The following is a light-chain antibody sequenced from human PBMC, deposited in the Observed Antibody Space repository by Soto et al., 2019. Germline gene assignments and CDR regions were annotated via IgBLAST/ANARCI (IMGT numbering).Light chain of an antibody. CDR1: TSIRSY. CDR2: AAS. CDR3: QQSYSTPRT. V-gene: IGKV1-39*01. J-gene: IGKJ1*01. Sequence: DIQMTQSPSSLSASVGDSVTITCRASTSIRSYLNWYQQKPGKATKLLIYAASSLQSGVPSRFRGSGSGTDVTLTISSLQPEDFTTYYCQQSYSTPRTFGQGPKVEIK.